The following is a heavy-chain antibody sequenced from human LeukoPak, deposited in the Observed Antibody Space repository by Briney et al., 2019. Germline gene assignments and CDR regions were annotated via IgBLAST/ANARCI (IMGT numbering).Heavy chain of an antibody. CDR3: AREELPYVWGSYRPDY. D-gene: IGHD3-16*02. CDR1: GYTFTSYG. Sequence: EASVNVSCTASGYTFTSYGISWVRQAPGQGLEWMGWISGYNGNTKYAQQVQGRVTMTTDTSTSTAYMELRSLKSDDTAVYYCAREELPYVWGSYRPDYWGQGTLVAVSS. J-gene: IGHJ4*02. CDR2: ISGYNGNT. V-gene: IGHV1-18*01.